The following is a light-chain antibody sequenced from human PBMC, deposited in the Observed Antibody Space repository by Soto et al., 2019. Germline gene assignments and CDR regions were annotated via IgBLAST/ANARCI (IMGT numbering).Light chain of an antibody. J-gene: IGKJ1*01. CDR2: GAS. Sequence: EIVWVQSPGTLPLSPLEICTLCCRASHSVGTYLVWYQQKPGQAPRLLIYGASTRATGIPDRFSGSGSGTDFTLTISRLEPEDFAVYYCQQYGSSPQTFGQGTKVDI. CDR3: QQYGSSPQT. V-gene: IGKV3-20*01. CDR1: HSVGTY.